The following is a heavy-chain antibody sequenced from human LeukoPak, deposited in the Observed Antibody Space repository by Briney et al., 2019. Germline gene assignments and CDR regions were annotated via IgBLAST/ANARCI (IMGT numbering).Heavy chain of an antibody. V-gene: IGHV4-39*01. CDR3: ARQSRTVADIVHY. CDR1: GGSISSSSYY. CDR2: IYYSGST. D-gene: IGHD3-16*02. Sequence: SETLSLTCTVSGGSISSSSYYWGWIRQPPGKGLEWLVSIYYSGSTYYNPSLKSRTTISVDTSKNLFSLKLSSLTAASPSAHYCARQSRTVADIVHYWGQGTLVTVSS. J-gene: IGHJ4*02.